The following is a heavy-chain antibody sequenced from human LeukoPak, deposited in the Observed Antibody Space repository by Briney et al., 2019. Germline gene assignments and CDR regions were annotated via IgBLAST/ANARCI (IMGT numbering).Heavy chain of an antibody. CDR1: GFTFSSYA. V-gene: IGHV3-21*01. J-gene: IGHJ4*02. CDR3: ARGDKYIAFSPPLQGFDY. CDR2: ISSGSSYT. D-gene: IGHD3-3*02. Sequence: GGSLRLSCSASGFTFSSYAMHWVRQAPGKGLEWVSSISSGSSYTYFADSVKGRFTISRDNAKNSLYLQMNSLRAEDTAVYYCARGDKYIAFSPPLQGFDYWGQGTLVTVSS.